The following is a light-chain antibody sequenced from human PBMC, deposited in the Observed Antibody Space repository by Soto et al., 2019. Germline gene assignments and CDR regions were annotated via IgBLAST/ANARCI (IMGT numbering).Light chain of an antibody. V-gene: IGKV3-20*01. Sequence: EVLLTQSPGTLSLSPGERATLSCRASQSVNNNFLAWYQQKPGQAPRLLIYGASSRATGIPDKFSGSGSGTDVTLTLSRLEPEDFAVYFCQQYGRTPRTFGQGTKVEIK. CDR2: GAS. J-gene: IGKJ1*01. CDR1: QSVNNNF. CDR3: QQYGRTPRT.